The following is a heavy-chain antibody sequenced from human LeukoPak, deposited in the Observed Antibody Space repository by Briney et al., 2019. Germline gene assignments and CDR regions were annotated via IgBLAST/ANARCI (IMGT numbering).Heavy chain of an antibody. CDR2: FDPEDGET. CDR3: ATDPYYYDSSGYQP. D-gene: IGHD3-22*01. V-gene: IGHV1-24*01. J-gene: IGHJ5*02. Sequence: ASVKVSCKVSGYTLSELSMHWVRQAPAKGLEWMGGFDPEDGETIYAQKFQGRVTMTEDTSTDTAYMELSSLRSEDTAVYYCATDPYYYDSSGYQPWGQGTLVTVSS. CDR1: GYTLSELS.